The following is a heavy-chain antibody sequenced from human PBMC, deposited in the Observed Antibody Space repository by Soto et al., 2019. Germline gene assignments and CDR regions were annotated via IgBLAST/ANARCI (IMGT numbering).Heavy chain of an antibody. J-gene: IGHJ4*02. CDR3: AKGGSIGGYSNFY. Sequence: QVQLVESGGGVVQPGRCLRLSCAASGFTFSSYGMHWVRQAPGKGLEWVAVISYDGSNKYYADSVKGRFTISRDNSKNTLYLQMNSLRAEDTAVYYCAKGGSIGGYSNFYWGQGTLVTVSS. CDR1: GFTFSSYG. V-gene: IGHV3-30*18. D-gene: IGHD4-4*01. CDR2: ISYDGSNK.